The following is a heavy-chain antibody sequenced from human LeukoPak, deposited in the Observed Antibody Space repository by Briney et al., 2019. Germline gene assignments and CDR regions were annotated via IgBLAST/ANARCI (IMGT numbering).Heavy chain of an antibody. CDR3: ARGDFTIPKTYYFAD. CDR2: VYYRGIT. D-gene: IGHD3-9*01. CDR1: GGSISGYY. Sequence: SETLSLTCTVSGGSISGYYWSWIRQPPGKELEWIGSVYYRGITYYNPSLKSRVTISVDTSKNHFSLNLSSVTAADTAVYYCARGDFTIPKTYYFADWGQGTLVTVSS. V-gene: IGHV4-39*02. J-gene: IGHJ4*02.